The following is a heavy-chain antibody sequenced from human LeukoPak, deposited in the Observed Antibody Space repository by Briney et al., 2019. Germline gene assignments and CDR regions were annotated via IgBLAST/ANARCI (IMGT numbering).Heavy chain of an antibody. Sequence: PSETLSLTCTVSGGSISSYYWSWIRQPPGKGLEWIGYIYYSGSTNYNPSLKSRVTISVDTSKNQFSLKLSSATAADTAVYYCARARSDFWSGYHYYYYMDVWGKGTTVTVSS. D-gene: IGHD3-3*01. CDR2: IYYSGST. CDR3: ARARSDFWSGYHYYYYMDV. J-gene: IGHJ6*03. V-gene: IGHV4-59*01. CDR1: GGSISSYY.